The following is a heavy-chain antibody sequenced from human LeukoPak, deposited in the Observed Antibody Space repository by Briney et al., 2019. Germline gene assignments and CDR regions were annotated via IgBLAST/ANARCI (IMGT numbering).Heavy chain of an antibody. D-gene: IGHD3-10*01. V-gene: IGHV3-7*01. CDR1: GFTYLSYN. J-gene: IGHJ3*02. Sequence: GGSLRLSCAASGFTYLSYNMNWVRQAPGKGLEWVANIKQDGSEKYYVDSVKGRFTISRDNAKNSLYLQMNSLRAEDTAVYYCARDLAAAMVRGVIGAFDIWGQGTMVTVSS. CDR2: IKQDGSEK. CDR3: ARDLAAAMVRGVIGAFDI.